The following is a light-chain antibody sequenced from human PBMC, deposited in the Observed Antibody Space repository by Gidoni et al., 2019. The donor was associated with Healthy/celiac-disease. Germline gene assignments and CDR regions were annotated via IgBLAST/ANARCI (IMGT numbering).Light chain of an antibody. CDR2: QDS. V-gene: IGLV3-1*01. CDR1: KLGDKY. J-gene: IGLJ2*01. CDR3: QAWDSSTVV. Sequence: SYELTPPPSVSVSPGQTASITCSGDKLGDKYACWYQQKPGQSPVLVIYQDSKRPSGIPGRFSGSNSGNTAPLTISGTQAMDEADYYCQAWDSSTVVFGGGTKLTVL.